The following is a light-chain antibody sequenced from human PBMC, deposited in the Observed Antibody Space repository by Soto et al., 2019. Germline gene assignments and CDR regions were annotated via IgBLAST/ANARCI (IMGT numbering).Light chain of an antibody. CDR2: DVS. Sequence: QSALTQPRSVSGSPGQAVNISCTGTSSDVGGYKYVSWYQQHPGKAPKVVIYDVSKRPSGVPDRFSGSKSGNTASLTISGLQAEDEADYYCCSHAGSYTYVFGTGTKLTVL. CDR1: SSDVGGYKY. V-gene: IGLV2-11*01. J-gene: IGLJ1*01. CDR3: CSHAGSYTYV.